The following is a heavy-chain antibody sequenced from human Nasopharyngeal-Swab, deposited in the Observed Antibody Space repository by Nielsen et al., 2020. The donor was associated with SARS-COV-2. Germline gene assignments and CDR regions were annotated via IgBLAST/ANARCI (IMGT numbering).Heavy chain of an antibody. CDR2: IRYLRDGA. V-gene: IGHV3-23*01. CDR1: GFSFSSYS. D-gene: IGHD2-15*01. Sequence: GESLTISCTASGFSFSSYSMRWVRQAPGKGLEWVSSIRYLRDGASYADSVRGRFTISRDNSKKEVYLHMNSLRPEDTAVYYCAKDQGCSGGGCGLDYWGPGTLVTVSS. J-gene: IGHJ4*02. CDR3: AKDQGCSGGGCGLDY.